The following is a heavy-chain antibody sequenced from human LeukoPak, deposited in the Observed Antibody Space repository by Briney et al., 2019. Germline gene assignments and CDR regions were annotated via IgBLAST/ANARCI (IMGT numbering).Heavy chain of an antibody. CDR1: GGTFSSYA. CDR2: IIPIFGTA. J-gene: IGHJ4*02. CDR3: ASTGPTLGHYGGNSYS. V-gene: IGHV1-69*13. Sequence: ASVKVSCKASGGTFSSYAISWVRQAPGQGLEWMGGIIPIFGTANYAQKFQGRVTITADESTSTAYMELSSLRSEDTAVYYCASTGPTLGHYGGNSYSWGQGTLVTVSS. D-gene: IGHD4-23*01.